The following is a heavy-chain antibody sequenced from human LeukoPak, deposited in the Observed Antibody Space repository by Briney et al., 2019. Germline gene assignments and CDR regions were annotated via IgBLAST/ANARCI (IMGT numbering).Heavy chain of an antibody. CDR3: ARGRRFGEFFWFDP. Sequence: GGSLRLSCAPSGFTFSSYDMHWVRQATGKGLEWVSAIGTAGDPYYPGSVKGRFTISRENAKNSLYLQMNSLRAGDTAVYYCARGRRFGEFFWFDPWGQGTLVTVSS. V-gene: IGHV3-13*05. D-gene: IGHD3-10*01. CDR2: IGTAGDP. CDR1: GFTFSSYD. J-gene: IGHJ5*02.